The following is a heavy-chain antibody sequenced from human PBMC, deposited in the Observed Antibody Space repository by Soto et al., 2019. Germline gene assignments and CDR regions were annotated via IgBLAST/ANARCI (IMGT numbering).Heavy chain of an antibody. CDR2: ISSGGSYI. J-gene: IGHJ4*02. CDR1: EMTFRNYS. V-gene: IGHV3-21*06. D-gene: IGHD5-12*01. CDR3: ATSGVATGFDF. Sequence: EVQLVESGGGLVKPGGSLRLTCAASEMTFRNYSMNWVRQAPGKGLEWFSSISSGGSYIYYADSGKGRFTISRDNAKNSLFLQMTSLRAEDTAVYYCATSGVATGFDFWGQGTLVTVSS.